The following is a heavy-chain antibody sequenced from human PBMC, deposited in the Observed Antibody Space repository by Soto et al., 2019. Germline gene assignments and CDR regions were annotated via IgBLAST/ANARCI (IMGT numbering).Heavy chain of an antibody. CDR2: ISGSGAAT. CDR1: GFTFSSYG. D-gene: IGHD3-3*01. V-gene: IGHV3-23*01. Sequence: EVQLLESGGGLVQPGGSLRLSCASSGFTFSSYGMTWVRRPPGKGLEWVSAISGSGAATYYADSVQGRFTISRDNSNNTLYLQMNSLRAEDTAVYSCAKVLYGVVTYFDSCVQGTLVTGSS. CDR3: AKVLYGVVTYFDS. J-gene: IGHJ4*02.